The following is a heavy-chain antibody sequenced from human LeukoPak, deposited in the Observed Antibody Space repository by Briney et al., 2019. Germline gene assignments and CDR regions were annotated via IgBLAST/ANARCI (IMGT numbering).Heavy chain of an antibody. D-gene: IGHD6-13*01. Sequence: SETLSLTCTVSGGSISSYYWSWIRQPPGKGLEWIGRIYTSGSTNYNPSLKSRVTISVDTSKNQFFLKLSSVTAADTAVYYCARDYTNSRIAAAGNMRYWYFDLWGRGTLVTVSS. V-gene: IGHV4-4*08. CDR3: ARDYTNSRIAAAGNMRYWYFDL. J-gene: IGHJ2*01. CDR2: IYTSGST. CDR1: GGSISSYY.